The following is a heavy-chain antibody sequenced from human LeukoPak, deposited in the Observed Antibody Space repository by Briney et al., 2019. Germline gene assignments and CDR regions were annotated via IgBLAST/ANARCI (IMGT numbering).Heavy chain of an antibody. V-gene: IGHV1-24*01. CDR1: GYTLTELS. CDR3: ATFPETDYAALDY. J-gene: IGHJ4*02. Sequence: ASVKDSCKVSGYTLTELSMHWVRQAPGKGLEWMGGFDPEDGETIYAQKFQGRVTMTEDTSTDTAYMELSSLRSEDTAVYYCATFPETDYAALDYWGQGTLVTVSS. D-gene: IGHD4-17*01. CDR2: FDPEDGET.